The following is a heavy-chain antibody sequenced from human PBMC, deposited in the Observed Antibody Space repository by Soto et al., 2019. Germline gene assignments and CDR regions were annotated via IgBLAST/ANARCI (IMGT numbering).Heavy chain of an antibody. Sequence: GGSMRISCAACGVTFSSYAMHWVRKATGKGLEWVAVISYDGSNKYYADSVKGRFTISRDNSKNTLYLQMNSLRAEDTAVYYCARAGTSQNIVPFFFDYWGQGTLVTVSS. J-gene: IGHJ4*02. CDR2: ISYDGSNK. D-gene: IGHD1-1*01. V-gene: IGHV3-30-3*01. CDR3: ARAGTSQNIVPFFFDY. CDR1: GVTFSSYA.